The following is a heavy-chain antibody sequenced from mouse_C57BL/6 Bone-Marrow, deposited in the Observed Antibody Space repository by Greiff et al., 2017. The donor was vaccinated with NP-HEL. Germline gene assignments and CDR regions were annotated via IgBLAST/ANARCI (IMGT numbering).Heavy chain of an antibody. CDR3: KRKGGNVLDY. J-gene: IGHJ2*01. D-gene: IGHD2-1*01. Sequence: QVQLQQSGAELVRPGASVTLSCKASGYTFTDYEMHWVKQTPVHGLEWIGAIDPETGGTAYNQKFKGKAILTADKSSSTAYMELRSLTSEDSAVCYCKRKGGNVLDYWGQGTTLTVSS. V-gene: IGHV1-15*01. CDR2: IDPETGGT. CDR1: GYTFTDYE.